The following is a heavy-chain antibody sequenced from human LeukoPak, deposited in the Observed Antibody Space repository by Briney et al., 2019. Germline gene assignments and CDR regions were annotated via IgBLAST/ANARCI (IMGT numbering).Heavy chain of an antibody. CDR2: INHSGST. D-gene: IGHD1-26*01. CDR3: ARGGRSYFQSNFDY. Sequence: SETLSLTCAVYGGSFSGYYWSWIRQPPGKGLEWIGEINHSGSTNYNPSLKSRVTISVDTSKNQFSLKLSSVTAADTAVHYCARGGRSYFQSNFDYWGQGTLVTVSS. CDR1: GGSFSGYY. J-gene: IGHJ4*02. V-gene: IGHV4-34*01.